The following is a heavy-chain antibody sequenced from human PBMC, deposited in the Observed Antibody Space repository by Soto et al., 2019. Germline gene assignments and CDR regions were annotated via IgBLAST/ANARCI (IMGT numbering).Heavy chain of an antibody. V-gene: IGHV1-58*02. Sequence: ASVKVSCKASGFTFTSSAMQWVRQARGQRLEWIGWIVVGSGNTNYEQKFQERVTITREMSTSTAYMERSSLRSEDTAVYYCAADFTNYDFWSGYYTGRKYFQHWGQGTLVTVSS. CDR1: GFTFTSSA. CDR3: AADFTNYDFWSGYYTGRKYFQH. D-gene: IGHD3-3*01. CDR2: IVVGSGNT. J-gene: IGHJ1*01.